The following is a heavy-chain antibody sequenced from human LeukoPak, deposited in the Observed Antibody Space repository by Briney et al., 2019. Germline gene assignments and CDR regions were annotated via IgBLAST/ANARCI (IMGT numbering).Heavy chain of an antibody. V-gene: IGHV4-30-2*01. CDR1: GASISSGGYS. D-gene: IGHD3-10*01. J-gene: IGHJ4*01. CDR2: IYHSGST. Sequence: SDTLSLTCAVSGASISSGGYSWSWIRHPPGKGLEWIGYIYHSGSTTYNPSLKSRNTISLDRSNNQFSLKLNSVTAADTSVYYCAGDFGSGSYRFDYWGQGIPVTVSS. CDR3: AGDFGSGSYRFDY.